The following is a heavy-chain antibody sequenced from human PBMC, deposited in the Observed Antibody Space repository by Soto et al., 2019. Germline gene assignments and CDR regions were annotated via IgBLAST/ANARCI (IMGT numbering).Heavy chain of an antibody. Sequence: GASVKVSCKASGGTLSSYTISWVRQAPGQGLEWMGRIIPILGIANYAQKFQGRVTITADKSTSTAYMELSSLRSEDTAVYYCARGIAAAGAYYFDYWGQGTLVTVSS. CDR1: GGTLSSYT. V-gene: IGHV1-69*02. J-gene: IGHJ4*02. CDR2: IIPILGIA. D-gene: IGHD6-13*01. CDR3: ARGIAAAGAYYFDY.